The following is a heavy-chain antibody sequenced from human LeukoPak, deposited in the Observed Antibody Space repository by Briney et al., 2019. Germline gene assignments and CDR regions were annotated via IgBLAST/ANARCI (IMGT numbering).Heavy chain of an antibody. D-gene: IGHD3/OR15-3a*01. Sequence: SETLSLTCTVSGGSIGSTSYYWGWIRQPPGQGLEWIGSINYSGRTFYNPSLKSRVTISVDTSKNQFSLNLTYVTAADTALYFCGRRGAGLNWFDPWGQGTLVTVSS. CDR1: GGSIGSTSYY. V-gene: IGHV4-39*01. J-gene: IGHJ5*02. CDR3: GRRGAGLNWFDP. CDR2: INYSGRT.